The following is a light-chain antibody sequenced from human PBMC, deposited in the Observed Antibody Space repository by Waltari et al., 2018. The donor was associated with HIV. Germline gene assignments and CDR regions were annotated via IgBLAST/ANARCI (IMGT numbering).Light chain of an antibody. V-gene: IGLV2-14*01. Sequence: QSALTQPASVSGSPGQSITISCTGTSDLRDYKSVSWYQHHPGKAPKVIIYEVNNRPSGVSSRFSGSISCNTASLTISGLQAEDEADYFCTSYISSASPEFGGGTKVTVL. CDR2: EVN. CDR1: SDLRDYKS. CDR3: TSYISSASPE. J-gene: IGLJ3*02.